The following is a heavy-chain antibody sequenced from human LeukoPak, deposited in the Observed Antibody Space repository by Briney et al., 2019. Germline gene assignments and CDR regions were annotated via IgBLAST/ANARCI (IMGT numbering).Heavy chain of an antibody. CDR3: ARDRDCGTTTCSVDY. J-gene: IGHJ4*02. D-gene: IGHD2-2*01. V-gene: IGHV3-11*01. CDR2: ITNSGSTI. CDR1: GFSFSDYY. Sequence: PGGSLRLSCAASGFSFSDYYMSWVRQAPGKGLEWISYITNSGSTIYYAESVKGRFTISRDDAKNSLYLQMNNLRAEDTAVYYCARDRDCGTTTCSVDYRGQGTPVTVSS.